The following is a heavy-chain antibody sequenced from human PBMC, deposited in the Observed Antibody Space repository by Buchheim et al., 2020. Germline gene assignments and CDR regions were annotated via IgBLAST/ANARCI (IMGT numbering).Heavy chain of an antibody. V-gene: IGHV3-11*01. CDR2: ISNSGSVI. J-gene: IGHJ4*02. CDR3: ARDYRNNF. CDR1: GFTFSDYY. D-gene: IGHD4-11*01. Sequence: QLQLVESGGDLVKPGGSLRLSCAASGFTFSDYYMNWVRQAPGKELEWISYISNSGSVIKYADSVKGRFTISRDNAKNSLFLQMNSLRAEDSGIYYCARDYRNNFWGQGT.